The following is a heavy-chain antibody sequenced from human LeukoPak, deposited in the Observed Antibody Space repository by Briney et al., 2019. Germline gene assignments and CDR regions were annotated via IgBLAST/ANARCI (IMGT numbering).Heavy chain of an antibody. CDR2: IYYSGST. V-gene: IGHV4-59*02. J-gene: IGHJ4*02. Sequence: PSETLSLTCTVSGGSVSSYYWSWIRQPPGEGLEWIGYIYYSGSTNYNPSLKSRVTISVNTSKNQFSLKLSSVTAADTAVYYCARAAYSSSWYLYYFDYWGQGTLVTVSS. D-gene: IGHD6-13*01. CDR1: GGSVSSYY. CDR3: ARAAYSSSWYLYYFDY.